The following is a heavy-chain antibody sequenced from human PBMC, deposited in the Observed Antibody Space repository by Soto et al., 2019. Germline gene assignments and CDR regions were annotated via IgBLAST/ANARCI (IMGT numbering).Heavy chain of an antibody. CDR2: IYHSGST. V-gene: IGHV4-4*02. CDR1: GGSISSSNW. D-gene: IGHD6-13*01. Sequence: SETLSLTCAVSGGSISSSNWWSWVRQPPGKGLEWIGEIYHSGSTNYNPSLKSRVTISVDKSKNQFSLKLSSVTAADTAVYYWARAAMGGSSWPFDYWGKGTLVTVPS. CDR3: ARAAMGGSSWPFDY. J-gene: IGHJ4*02.